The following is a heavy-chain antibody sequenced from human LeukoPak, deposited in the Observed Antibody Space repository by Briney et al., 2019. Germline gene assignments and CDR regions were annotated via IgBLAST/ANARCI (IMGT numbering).Heavy chain of an antibody. CDR3: ARVSIVGATGWFDP. D-gene: IGHD1-26*01. CDR1: GYTFTGYY. J-gene: IGHJ5*02. Sequence: ASVKVSCKASGYTFTGYYMHWVRQAPGQGLEWMGWINPNSGGTNYAQKLQGRVTMTTDTSTSTAYMELRSLRSDDTAVYYCARVSIVGATGWFDPWGQGTLVTVSS. V-gene: IGHV1-2*02. CDR2: INPNSGGT.